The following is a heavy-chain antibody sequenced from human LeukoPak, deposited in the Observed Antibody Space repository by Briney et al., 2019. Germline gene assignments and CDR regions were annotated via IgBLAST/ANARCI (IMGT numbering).Heavy chain of an antibody. D-gene: IGHD6-13*01. CDR3: ARESAGIAAAGTVVY. V-gene: IGHV1-8*01. CDR1: GYTFTSYD. J-gene: IGHJ4*02. Sequence: ASVKVSCKASGYTFTSYDINWVRQATGQGLEWMGWMNPNSGNTGYAQKFQGRVTITRNTSISTAYMELSSLRSEDTAVYYCARESAGIAAAGTVVYWGQGTLVTVSS. CDR2: MNPNSGNT.